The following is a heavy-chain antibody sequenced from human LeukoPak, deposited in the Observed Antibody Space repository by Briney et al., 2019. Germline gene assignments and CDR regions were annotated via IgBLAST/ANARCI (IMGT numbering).Heavy chain of an antibody. V-gene: IGHV3-74*01. J-gene: IGHJ4*02. CDR1: GFTLSSYW. CDR3: ARAVDSWNDLLNY. CDR2: NNGDGSST. D-gene: IGHD1-20*01. Sequence: PGGSLRLSCVASGFTLSSYWMHWVRQAPGKGLVWVSRNNGDGSSTSYADSVKGRFTMSRDDAKNTLYLQMNSLRAEDTAVYYCARAVDSWNDLLNYWGQGTLVTVSS.